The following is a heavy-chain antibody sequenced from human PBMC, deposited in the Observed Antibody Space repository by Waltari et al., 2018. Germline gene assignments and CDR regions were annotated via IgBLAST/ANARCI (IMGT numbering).Heavy chain of an antibody. J-gene: IGHJ3*02. CDR3: ARVSQQWLVSADAFDI. Sequence: QVQLVQSGAEVKKPGSSVKVSCKASGGTFSSYAISWVRRAPGQGLEWMGGIIPIFGTANYAQKFQGRVTITTDESTSTAYMELSSLRSEDTAVYYCARVSQQWLVSADAFDIWGQGTMVTVSS. D-gene: IGHD6-19*01. CDR2: IIPIFGTA. V-gene: IGHV1-69*05. CDR1: GGTFSSYA.